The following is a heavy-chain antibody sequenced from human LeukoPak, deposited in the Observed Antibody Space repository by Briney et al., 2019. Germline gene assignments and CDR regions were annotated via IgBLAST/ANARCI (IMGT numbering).Heavy chain of an antibody. V-gene: IGHV3-7*01. Sequence: GGSLRLSCAASGFTFITYGMKCVRHAARKGLELVASKKQDGSQKYYLDAVKGRFTNSRDNVKNSLYLQMNRLRAEDTAVYYCARYFNTTGYSSLRGDYWGQGTLVTVSS. J-gene: IGHJ4*02. CDR3: ARYFNTTGYSSLRGDY. CDR2: KKQDGSQK. D-gene: IGHD3-22*01. CDR1: GFTFITYG.